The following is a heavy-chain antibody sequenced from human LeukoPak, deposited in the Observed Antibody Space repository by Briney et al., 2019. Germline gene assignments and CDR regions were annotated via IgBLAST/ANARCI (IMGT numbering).Heavy chain of an antibody. Sequence: GGSLRLSCSASGFTFSSYAMHWVRQAPGKGLEYVSAISSNGGSTYYADSVKGRFTISRDNSKNTLYLQMNSLRAEDTAVYYCARSIVKTRGRLDYWGQGTLVTVSS. J-gene: IGHJ4*02. V-gene: IGHV3-64*04. D-gene: IGHD1-26*01. CDR1: GFTFSSYA. CDR3: ARSIVKTRGRLDY. CDR2: ISSNGGST.